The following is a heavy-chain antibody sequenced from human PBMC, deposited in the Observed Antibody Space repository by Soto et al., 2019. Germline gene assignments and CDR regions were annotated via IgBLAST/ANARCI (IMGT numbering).Heavy chain of an antibody. CDR2: IYYSGST. CDR1: GGSISSSSYY. J-gene: IGHJ6*03. D-gene: IGHD4-17*01. Sequence: PSETLSLTCTVSGGSISSSSYYWGWIRQPPGKGLEWIGSIYYSGSTYYNPSLKSRVTISVDTSKNQFSLKLSSVTAADTAVYYCARMYGDYFDVWGKGTTVTVSS. CDR3: ARMYGDYFDV. V-gene: IGHV4-39*01.